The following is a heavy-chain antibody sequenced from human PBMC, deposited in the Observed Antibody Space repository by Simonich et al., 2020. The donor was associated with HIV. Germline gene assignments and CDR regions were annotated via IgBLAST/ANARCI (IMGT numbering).Heavy chain of an antibody. J-gene: IGHJ4*02. CDR1: GYTFTDYY. Sequence: EVQLVQSGAEVKKPGATVKISCRVFGYTFTDYYIHWVQQVPGKGLEVIGLVDPEKDETKYAEKFQGRLTIPADTSPDIAYMELSSLRSEDTAVYYCATVGLRDGYNYYWGQGTLITVSS. CDR2: VDPEKDET. D-gene: IGHD1-1*01. V-gene: IGHV1-69-2*01. CDR3: ATVGLRDGYNYY.